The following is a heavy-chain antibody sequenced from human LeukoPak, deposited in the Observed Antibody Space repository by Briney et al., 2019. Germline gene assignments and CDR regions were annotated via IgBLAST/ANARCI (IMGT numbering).Heavy chain of an antibody. CDR3: ASEGDVAAAGYDY. J-gene: IGHJ4*01. D-gene: IGHD6-13*01. CDR2: INPNSGGT. CDR1: GYTFTGYY. V-gene: IGHV1-2*02. Sequence: GASVKVSCKASGYTFTGYYMHWVRQAPGQGLEWMGWINPNSGGTNYAQKFQGRVTMTRDTSLSTAYMELSRLRSDDTAVYYCASEGDVAAAGYDYSGQGTLVTVSS.